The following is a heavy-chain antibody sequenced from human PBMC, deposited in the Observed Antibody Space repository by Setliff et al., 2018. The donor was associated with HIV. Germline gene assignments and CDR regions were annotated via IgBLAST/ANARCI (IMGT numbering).Heavy chain of an antibody. Sequence: SETLSLTCTVSGGSISTNYYWGWIRQPPGKGLEWIGSAYYSGSSYYSPSLRSRVTISVDTSKNQFSLRLSPVTAADTAVYYCARHGPLGYCSNGVCYRYYFDYWGQGTLVTVSS. CDR2: AYYSGSS. V-gene: IGHV4-39*01. CDR3: ARHGPLGYCSNGVCYRYYFDY. CDR1: GGSISTNYY. J-gene: IGHJ4*02. D-gene: IGHD2-8*01.